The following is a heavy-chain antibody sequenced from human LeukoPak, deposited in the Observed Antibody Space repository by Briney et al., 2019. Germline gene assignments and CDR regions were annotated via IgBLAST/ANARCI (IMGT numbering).Heavy chain of an antibody. CDR3: ARPSSSSPYGMDV. D-gene: IGHD2-2*01. CDR1: GDSISSSTYC. CDR2: MYYSGNT. V-gene: IGHV4-39*01. J-gene: IGHJ6*02. Sequence: SETLSLTCTVSGDSISSSTYCWSWVRQPPGKGLEWIGCMYYSGNTYYSSSLKGRVTISLDTPKNQFSLRLNSVTAADTAVYYCARPSSSSPYGMDVWGQGTTVTVSS.